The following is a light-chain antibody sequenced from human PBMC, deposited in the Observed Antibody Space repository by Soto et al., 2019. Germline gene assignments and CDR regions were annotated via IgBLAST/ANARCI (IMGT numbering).Light chain of an antibody. J-gene: IGLJ3*02. Sequence: QSALTQPASVSGSPGQSITISCTGTSSDVGGYNYVSWFQQHPGKAPKLKIYEVSNRPSGVSNRFSGSKSGYTASLTISELQAEDEDDYYCTSFTSSTWVFGGGTKVTVL. V-gene: IGLV2-14*03. CDR3: TSFTSSTWV. CDR2: EVS. CDR1: SSDVGGYNY.